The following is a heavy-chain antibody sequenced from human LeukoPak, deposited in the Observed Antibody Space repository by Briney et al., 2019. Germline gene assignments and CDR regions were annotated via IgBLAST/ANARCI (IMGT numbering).Heavy chain of an antibody. V-gene: IGHV3-23*01. J-gene: IGHJ4*02. D-gene: IGHD3-22*01. CDR1: GFTFNNYA. Sequence: PGGSLRLSCAGSGFTFNNYAMSWVRQVPGKRLEFVSGISTGGTTFIADSVKGRFSISRDNSKNTLYLQMNSLRAEDTAVYYCAKESMIVSYFDYWGQGTLVTVSS. CDR3: AKESMIVSYFDY. CDR2: ISTGGTT.